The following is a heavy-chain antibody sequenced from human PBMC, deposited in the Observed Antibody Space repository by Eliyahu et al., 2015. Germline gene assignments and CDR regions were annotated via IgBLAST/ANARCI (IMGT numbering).Heavy chain of an antibody. CDR3: ARGGPGWLLLRGALDY. V-gene: IGHV4-34*01. CDR2: INHSGST. D-gene: IGHD3-22*01. J-gene: IGHJ4*02. Sequence: QVQLQQWGAGLLKPSETLSLTCAVYGGSFSGYYWSWXRQPPGKGLEWIGEINHSGSTNYNPSLKSRVTISVDTSKNQFSLKLSSVTAADTAVYYCARGGPGWLLLRGALDYWGQGTLVTVSS. CDR1: GGSFSGYY.